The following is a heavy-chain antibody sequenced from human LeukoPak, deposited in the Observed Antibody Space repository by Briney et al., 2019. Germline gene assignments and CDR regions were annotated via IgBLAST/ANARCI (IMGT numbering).Heavy chain of an antibody. CDR1: GYTFTNYA. CDR2: INAGNGNT. CDR3: ASGIQEMATIQDAFDI. J-gene: IGHJ3*02. Sequence: ASVKVSCKASGYTFTNYAMHWVRQSPGQRLEWMGWINAGNGNTKYSQKFQGRVTITRDTSASTAYMELSSLRSEDTAVYYCASGIQEMATIQDAFDIWGQGTMVTVSS. D-gene: IGHD5-24*01. V-gene: IGHV1-3*01.